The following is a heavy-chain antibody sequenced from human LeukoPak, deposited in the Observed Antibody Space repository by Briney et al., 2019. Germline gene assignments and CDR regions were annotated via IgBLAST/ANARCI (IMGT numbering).Heavy chain of an antibody. Sequence: GRSLRLSCAGTSFTFSKYGMHWVRQAPGKGLEWVAVIWHDGRNKDYGYSVKGRFTISRDNSKNMLFLQTACLRDADTGVYYWGRDAVNSEPIDRWGQGTLVTVSS. CDR2: IWHDGRNK. J-gene: IGHJ5*02. CDR3: GRDAVNSEPIDR. CDR1: SFTFSKYG. V-gene: IGHV3-33*01. D-gene: IGHD1-26*01.